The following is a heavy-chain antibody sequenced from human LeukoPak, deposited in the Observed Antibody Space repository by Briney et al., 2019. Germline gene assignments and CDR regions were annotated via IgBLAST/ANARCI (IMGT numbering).Heavy chain of an antibody. J-gene: IGHJ4*02. V-gene: IGHV4-59*08. Sequence: SETLSLTCTVSGGSISSYYWSWIRQPPGKGLEWIGYIHYSGSTNSKPSLKSRVTISVDTSKNQFSLKLSSVTAADTAVYYCARSTSGGYYYALDYWGRGTLVTVSS. CDR2: IHYSGST. D-gene: IGHD3-22*01. CDR3: ARSTSGGYYYALDY. CDR1: GGSISSYY.